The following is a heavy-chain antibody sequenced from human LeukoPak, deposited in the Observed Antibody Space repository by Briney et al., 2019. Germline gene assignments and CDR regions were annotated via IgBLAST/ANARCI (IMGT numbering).Heavy chain of an antibody. Sequence: ASVKVSCKASGYTFTSYYMHWVRQAPGQGLEWMGIINPSGGSTSYAQKFQGRVTMTRDTSTSTVYMGLSSLRSEDTAVYYCARDRGAREFDPWGQGTLVTVSS. CDR1: GYTFTSYY. V-gene: IGHV1-46*01. D-gene: IGHD3-10*01. J-gene: IGHJ5*02. CDR2: INPSGGST. CDR3: ARDRGAREFDP.